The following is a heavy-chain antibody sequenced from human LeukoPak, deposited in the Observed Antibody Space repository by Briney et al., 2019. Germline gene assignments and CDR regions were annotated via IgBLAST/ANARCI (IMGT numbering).Heavy chain of an antibody. Sequence: SETLSLTCTVSGGSISNYYWSWIRQPPGKGLEWIGYISYSGSTNYNPSLKSRVTISVDTSKNQFSLKLSSVTAADTAVYYCARRYSSTSSIVFDPWGQGTLVTVSS. J-gene: IGHJ5*02. V-gene: IGHV4-59*01. D-gene: IGHD2-2*01. CDR1: GGSISNYY. CDR3: ARRYSSTSSIVFDP. CDR2: ISYSGST.